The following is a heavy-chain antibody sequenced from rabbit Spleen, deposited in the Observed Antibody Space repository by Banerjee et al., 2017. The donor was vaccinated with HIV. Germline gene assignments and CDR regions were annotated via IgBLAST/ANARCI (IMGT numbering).Heavy chain of an antibody. CDR2: IYTTSGIT. V-gene: IGHV1S45*01. Sequence: QEQLVESGGGLVQPEGSLTLTCTASGFSFSSSYYMCWVRQAPGKGLEWIGCIYTTSGITYYASWAKGRFTISKTSTTVDLKMTSLTGADTATYFCARYVGSTDSLELWGPGTLVTVS. J-gene: IGHJ4*01. CDR1: GFSFSSSYY. CDR3: ARYVGSTDSLEL. D-gene: IGHD4-2*01.